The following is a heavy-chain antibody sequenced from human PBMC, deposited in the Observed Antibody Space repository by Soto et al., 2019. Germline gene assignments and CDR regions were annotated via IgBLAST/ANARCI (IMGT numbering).Heavy chain of an antibody. J-gene: IGHJ4*02. V-gene: IGHV1-24*01. CDR1: GYTLTELS. Sequence: ASVKVSCKVSGYTLTELSMHWVRQAPGKGLEWMGGFDPEDGETIYAQKFQGRVTMTEDTSTDTAYMELSSLRSEDTAVYYCATVHSDCGGACYFDYCGEGPMVAVYS. CDR2: FDPEDGET. CDR3: ATVHSDCGGACYFDY. D-gene: IGHD2-21*02.